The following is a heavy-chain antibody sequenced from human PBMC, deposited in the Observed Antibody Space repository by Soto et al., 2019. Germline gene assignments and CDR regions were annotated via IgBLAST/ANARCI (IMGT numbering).Heavy chain of an antibody. CDR1: GDSVSSNTAS. Sequence: SQTLSLTCAISGDSVSSNTASWNWIRQSPSRGLEWLGRTYFRSKWYNDYAVSVKSRIIINPDTSNNQFSLQLNSVTPEDTAVYFCAKGDNLGPKTGYAFDPWGQGIMVTVSS. V-gene: IGHV6-1*01. D-gene: IGHD5-12*01. J-gene: IGHJ5*02. CDR3: AKGDNLGPKTGYAFDP. CDR2: TYFRSKWYN.